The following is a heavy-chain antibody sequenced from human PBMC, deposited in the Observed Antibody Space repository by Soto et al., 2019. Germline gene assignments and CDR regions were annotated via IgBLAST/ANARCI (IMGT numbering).Heavy chain of an antibody. CDR1: GGSFSNNY. Sequence: QVQLQQWGAGLLKPSETLSLTCAVYGGSFSNNYWTCFRQPPGKGLAWIGEISPSGTTKYIPSLKSRGTISVDTSRKQFFLKVTSVSAADTAVYYCATSLWFGTQPEIWGPGTLVTVSS. CDR3: ATSLWFGTQPEI. V-gene: IGHV4-34*01. J-gene: IGHJ4*02. CDR2: ISPSGTT. D-gene: IGHD3-10*01.